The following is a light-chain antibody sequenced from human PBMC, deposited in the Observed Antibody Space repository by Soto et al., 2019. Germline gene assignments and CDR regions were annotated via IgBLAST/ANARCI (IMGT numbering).Light chain of an antibody. Sequence: DIALTQPPATLSVSAGERATLSCSSSQSVSSNLAWYQQRPGQAPRLLIYGASTLDTGIPARFSGSGSGTDFTLTISSLQSEDFATYYCQHYNSYSTRTFGQGPEVDI. CDR2: GAS. V-gene: IGKV3-15*01. J-gene: IGKJ1*01. CDR3: QHYNSYSTRT. CDR1: QSVSSN.